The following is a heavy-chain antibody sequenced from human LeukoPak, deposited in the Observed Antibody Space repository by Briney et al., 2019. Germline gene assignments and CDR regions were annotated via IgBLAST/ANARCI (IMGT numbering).Heavy chain of an antibody. CDR2: INTGNGNT. D-gene: IGHD3-10*01. Sequence: ASVKVSCKASGYTFTRYAMHWVRQAPGQSLDWMGWINTGNGNTKYSPKFQGRVTLSRDTSANTVYMEVTSLRSEDTAVYYCATKSESSYGGVFDFWGQGSLVTVSS. CDR1: GYTFTRYA. J-gene: IGHJ4*02. CDR3: ATKSESSYGGVFDF. V-gene: IGHV1-3*04.